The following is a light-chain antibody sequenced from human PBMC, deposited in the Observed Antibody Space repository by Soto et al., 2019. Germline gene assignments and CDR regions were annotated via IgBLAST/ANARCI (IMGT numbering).Light chain of an antibody. J-gene: IGLJ1*01. V-gene: IGLV3-1*01. CDR1: KLGDKY. Sequence: SYELTQPPSVSVSPGQTASITCSGDKLGDKYACWYQQKPGQSPVVVIYQDNKRPSGIPERFSGSNSGNTATLTISGTQAMDEADYYCQAWGSSTYVFGTGTKFTVL. CDR3: QAWGSSTYV. CDR2: QDN.